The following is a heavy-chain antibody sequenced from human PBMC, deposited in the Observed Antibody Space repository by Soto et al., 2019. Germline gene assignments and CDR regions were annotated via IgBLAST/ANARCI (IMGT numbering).Heavy chain of an antibody. CDR2: IYYSGST. CDR1: GGSISSGGYY. CDR3: AVGGHNWNRPNCWFDP. Sequence: SETLSLTCTVSGGSISSGGYYWSWIRQHPGKGLEWIGYIYYSGSTYYNPSLKSRVTISVDTSKNQFSLKLSSVTAADTAVYYCAVGGHNWNRPNCWFDPWGQGTLVTVSS. D-gene: IGHD1-20*01. V-gene: IGHV4-39*01. J-gene: IGHJ5*02.